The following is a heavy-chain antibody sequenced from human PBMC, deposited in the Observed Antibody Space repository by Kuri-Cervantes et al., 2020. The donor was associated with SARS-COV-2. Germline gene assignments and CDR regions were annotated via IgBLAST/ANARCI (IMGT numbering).Heavy chain of an antibody. CDR2: MNPNSGNT. J-gene: IGHJ4*02. D-gene: IGHD3-3*01. CDR3: ATSPLNVLRFLEWLLPYDY. V-gene: IGHV1-8*02. Sequence: ASVKVSCKASGYTFTSYDINWVRQATGQGLEWMGWMNPNSGNTGYAQKFQGRVTMTRNTSISTAYMELSSLRSDDTAVYYCATSPLNVLRFLEWLLPYDYWGQGTLVTVSS. CDR1: GYTFTSYD.